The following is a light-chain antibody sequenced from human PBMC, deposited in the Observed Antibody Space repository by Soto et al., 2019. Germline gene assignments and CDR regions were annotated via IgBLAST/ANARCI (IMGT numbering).Light chain of an antibody. J-gene: IGLJ2*01. CDR1: SSNIGSNN. V-gene: IGLV1-44*01. CDR3: SAWYDSLNGLV. CDR2: SNN. Sequence: QSVLTQPPSASGTPGQRVTISCSGSSSNIGSNNVNWYQQLPGTAATLLIYSNNQRPSGVLDRFSGSKSATSASPAISGLQSEDEADDYCSAWYDSLNGLVFGGGTKLTVL.